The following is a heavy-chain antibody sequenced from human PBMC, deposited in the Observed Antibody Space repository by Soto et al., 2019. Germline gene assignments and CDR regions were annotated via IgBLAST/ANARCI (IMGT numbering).Heavy chain of an antibody. J-gene: IGHJ5*01. D-gene: IGHD2-15*01. Sequence: ASVKVSCKASGYTSADFGISWVRQAPGQGLEWMGWVSGNNGASNPAPKVQGRITMTLDTSTGVSYMALRSLRSDDTAIYYCVTDQKYSRVNGNCLDSCGQGTLVTVYS. CDR3: VTDQKYSRVNGNCLDS. CDR1: GYTSADFG. V-gene: IGHV1-18*04. CDR2: VSGNNGAS.